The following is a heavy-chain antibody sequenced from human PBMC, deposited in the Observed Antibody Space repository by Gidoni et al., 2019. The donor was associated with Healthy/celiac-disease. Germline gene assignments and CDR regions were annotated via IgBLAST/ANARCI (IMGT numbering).Heavy chain of an antibody. CDR2: ISGSGGST. J-gene: IGHJ4*02. D-gene: IGHD2-2*02. V-gene: IGHV3-23*01. CDR1: GFTFSSYA. Sequence: EVQLLASGGGLVQPVGSLTLSCAASGFTFSSYAMSWARQAPGKGLEWVSAISGSGGSTYYADSVKGRFTISRDNSKNTLYLQMNSLRAEDTAVYYCAKGGKLPYYYFDYWGQGTLVTVSS. CDR3: AKGGKLPYYYFDY.